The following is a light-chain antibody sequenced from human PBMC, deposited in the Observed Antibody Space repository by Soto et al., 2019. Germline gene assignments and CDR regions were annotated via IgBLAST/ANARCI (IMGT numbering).Light chain of an antibody. CDR2: KAS. Sequence: DIQMTQSPSTLSGSVGERVTITCRASQTISSWLAWYQQKPGKAPKLLIYKASTLKSGVPSRFSGSGSGTEFTLTISSLQPDDFATYYCQQYNSYSLTFGGGTKVDIK. CDR3: QQYNSYSLT. V-gene: IGKV1-5*03. J-gene: IGKJ4*01. CDR1: QTISSW.